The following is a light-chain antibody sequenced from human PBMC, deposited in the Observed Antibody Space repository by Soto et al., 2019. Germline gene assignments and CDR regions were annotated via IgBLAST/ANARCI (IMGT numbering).Light chain of an antibody. CDR1: SSDVGSYNL. CDR3: CSYAGSNDV. J-gene: IGLJ1*01. Sequence: QSVLTQPASVSXSPGQSITISCTGTSSDVGSYNLVSWYQQHPGKAPKLMIYEVSKRPSGVSNRFSGSKSGNTASLTISGLQAEDEADYYCCSYAGSNDVFGTGTKVTVL. V-gene: IGLV2-23*02. CDR2: EVS.